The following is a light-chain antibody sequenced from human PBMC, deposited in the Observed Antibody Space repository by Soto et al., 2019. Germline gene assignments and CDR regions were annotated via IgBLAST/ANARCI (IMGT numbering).Light chain of an antibody. CDR1: QTISSW. CDR2: KAS. V-gene: IGKV1-5*03. J-gene: IGKJ1*01. Sequence: DIQMTQSPSTLSGSVGDRVTITCRASQTISSWLAWYQQKPGKAPKLLIYKASTLKSGVPSRFSGSGSGTDFTLTISSLQSEDFGVYFCQQYDNWPWTFGQGTKVDIK. CDR3: QQYDNWPWT.